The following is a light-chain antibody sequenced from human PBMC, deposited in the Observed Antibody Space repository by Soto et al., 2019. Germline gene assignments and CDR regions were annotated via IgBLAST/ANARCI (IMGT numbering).Light chain of an antibody. J-gene: IGKJ2*01. CDR1: QTISSY. V-gene: IGKV1-39*01. Sequence: DIQMTQSPTSLSASVGDSVTISCRASQTISSYLNWYQQQPGKAPKLLIYSASTLQMGVQSSFSGSGFGTDYTLTISSLQPADFATYYCQQTLKTPNTLGQGTTV. CDR2: SAS. CDR3: QQTLKTPNT.